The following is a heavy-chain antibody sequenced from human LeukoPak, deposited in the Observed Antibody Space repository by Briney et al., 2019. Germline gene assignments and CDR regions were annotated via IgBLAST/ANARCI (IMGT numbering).Heavy chain of an antibody. J-gene: IGHJ4*02. V-gene: IGHV3-21*06. D-gene: IGHD3-22*01. Sequence: GGSLRLSCAASGFTFSSYTMNWARQAPGKGLEWVSSISPTGRSTWHADSVKGRFTISRDNAKDSLYLQMSSLRAEDTAMYFCARDFTGESGYSGYWGQGTLVTVSS. CDR3: ARDFTGESGYSGY. CDR2: ISPTGRST. CDR1: GFTFSSYT.